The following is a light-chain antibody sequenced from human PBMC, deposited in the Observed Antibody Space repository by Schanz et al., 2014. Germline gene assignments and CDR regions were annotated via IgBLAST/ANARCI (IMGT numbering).Light chain of an antibody. CDR3: SSYADTYTSLV. CDR2: DVT. V-gene: IGLV2-11*01. CDR1: SGDVGEYNY. Sequence: QSALTQPRSMSGSPGQSVTISCTGTSGDVGEYNYVSWFQQYPGKAPKLMIYDVTNRPSGVSNRFSGSKSGNTASLTISGLQAEDEADYYCSSYADTYTSLVFGGGTKLTVL. J-gene: IGLJ2*01.